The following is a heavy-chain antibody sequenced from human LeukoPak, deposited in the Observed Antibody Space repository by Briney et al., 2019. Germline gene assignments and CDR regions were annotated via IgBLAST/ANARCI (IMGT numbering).Heavy chain of an antibody. CDR2: ISSSGSTI. J-gene: IGHJ4*02. Sequence: LSLTCTVSGGSISRTDYYWGWIRQAPGKGLEWVSYISSSGSTIYYADSVKGRFTISRDNAKNSLYLQMNSLRAEDTAVYYCASAEKRWLQLEEGDYWGQGILVTVSS. CDR1: GGSISRTDYY. D-gene: IGHD5-24*01. V-gene: IGHV3-11*04. CDR3: ASAEKRWLQLEEGDY.